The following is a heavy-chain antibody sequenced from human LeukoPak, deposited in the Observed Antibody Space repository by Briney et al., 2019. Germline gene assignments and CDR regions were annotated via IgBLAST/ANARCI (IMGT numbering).Heavy chain of an antibody. CDR1: GFTFSSYA. Sequence: LGGSLRLSCAASGFTFSSYAMSWVRQAPGKGLEWVSAISGSGGSTYYADSVKGWFTISRDNSKNTLYLQMNSLRAEDTAVYYCAKAKWIQLWLSPGAFDIWGQGTMVTVSS. CDR2: ISGSGGST. CDR3: AKAKWIQLWLSPGAFDI. J-gene: IGHJ3*02. V-gene: IGHV3-23*01. D-gene: IGHD5-18*01.